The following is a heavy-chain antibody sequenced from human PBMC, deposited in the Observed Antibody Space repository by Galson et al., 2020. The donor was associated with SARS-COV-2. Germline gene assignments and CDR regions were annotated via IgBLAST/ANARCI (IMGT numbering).Heavy chain of an antibody. J-gene: IGHJ4*02. V-gene: IGHV3-11*01. D-gene: IGHD3-3*01. CDR3: ARGRRDYGGDYDFFDY. CDR1: GFTFSDYY. CDR2: ISSSGSTI. Sequence: GESLKISCAASGFTFSDYYMSWIRQAPGKGLEWVSYISSSGSTIYYADSVKGRFTISRDNAKNSLYLQMNSLRAEDTAVYYCARGRRDYGGDYDFFDYWGQGTLVAVSS.